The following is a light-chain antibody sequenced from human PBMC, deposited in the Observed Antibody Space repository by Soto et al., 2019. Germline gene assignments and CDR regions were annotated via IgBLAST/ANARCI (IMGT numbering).Light chain of an antibody. CDR1: QSVSSSY. J-gene: IGKJ3*01. CDR2: GAS. CDR3: HQYCSPEVFT. Sequence: EIVLTQSPGTLSLSPGERATLSCRASQSVSSSYLAWYQQKPGQAPRLLIYGASSRATGIPDRFSGSGSGTDFTLSIIRLEPEDFAVYYCHQYCSPEVFTFGPGTKVDIK. V-gene: IGKV3-20*01.